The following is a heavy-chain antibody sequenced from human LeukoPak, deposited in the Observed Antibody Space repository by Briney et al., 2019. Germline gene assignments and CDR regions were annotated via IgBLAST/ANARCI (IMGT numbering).Heavy chain of an antibody. V-gene: IGHV1-2*02. CDR2: INPNSGGT. D-gene: IGHD1-7*01. Sequence: ASVKVSCKASGYTFTDYYIYWVRQAPGQGLEWMGWINPNSGGTNYAQRFQGRVTMTRDTSISTAYMELSRLRSDDTAVYYCARDDWNYGYWGQGTLVTVSS. CDR3: ARDDWNYGY. J-gene: IGHJ4*02. CDR1: GYTFTDYY.